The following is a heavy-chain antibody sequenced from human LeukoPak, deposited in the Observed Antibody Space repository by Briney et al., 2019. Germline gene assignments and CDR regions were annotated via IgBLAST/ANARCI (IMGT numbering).Heavy chain of an antibody. CDR3: AKDLNSVGGWP. D-gene: IGHD6-19*01. CDR2: ISRSGSTI. CDR1: GFSFSDSY. V-gene: IGHV3-11*01. Sequence: GGSLRLSCAASGFSFSDSYMSWIRQAPGKGLEWVSYISRSGSTIYYADSVRGRFTISRDNAKNSLYLQMNSLRAEDTAVYYCAKDLNSVGGWPWGQGTLVTVSS. J-gene: IGHJ4*02.